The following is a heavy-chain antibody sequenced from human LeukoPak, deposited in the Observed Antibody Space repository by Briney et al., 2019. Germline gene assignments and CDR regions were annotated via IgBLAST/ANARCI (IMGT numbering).Heavy chain of an antibody. J-gene: IGHJ4*02. D-gene: IGHD5-18*01. V-gene: IGHV1-46*03. CDR2: INPSGGST. CDR3: ARGRDTAMATINIINY. Sequence: ASVKVSCKASGYTFTSYYMHWVRQAPGQGLEWMGIINPSGGSTSYAQKFQGRVTMTRDTSTSTVYMELSSLRSEDTAVYYCARGRDTAMATINIINYWGQGTLVTVSS. CDR1: GYTFTSYY.